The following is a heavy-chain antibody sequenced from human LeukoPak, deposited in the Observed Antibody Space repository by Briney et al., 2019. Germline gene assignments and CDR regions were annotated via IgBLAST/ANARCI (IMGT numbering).Heavy chain of an antibody. J-gene: IGHJ4*02. CDR3: ASPSSSVQLWFPFDY. CDR2: IIPIFGTA. Sequence: SVKVSCKASGGTFSSYAISWVRQAPGQGLEWMGGIIPIFGTANYAQKFQGRVTITTDESTSTAYMELSSLRSEDTAVYYCASPSSSVQLWFPFDYWGQGTLVAVSS. CDR1: GGTFSSYA. V-gene: IGHV1-69*05. D-gene: IGHD5-18*01.